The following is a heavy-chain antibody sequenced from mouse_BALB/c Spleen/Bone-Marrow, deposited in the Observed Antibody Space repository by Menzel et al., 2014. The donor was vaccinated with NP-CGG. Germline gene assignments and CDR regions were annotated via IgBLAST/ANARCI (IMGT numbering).Heavy chain of an antibody. V-gene: IGHV5-6*01. CDR3: TRRPLQANSYFDC. CDR2: ISSGGSST. Sequence: VQLQQSGGDLVKPGGSLKLSCVASGFTFSSYGMSWVRQTPDKRLEWVATISSGGSSTYYPASVKGRFTISRDNAKGTLYLQMSSLNSEDTAMYYCTRRPLQANSYFDCWGQGTTLTVSS. D-gene: IGHD3-2*02. J-gene: IGHJ2*01. CDR1: GFTFSSYG.